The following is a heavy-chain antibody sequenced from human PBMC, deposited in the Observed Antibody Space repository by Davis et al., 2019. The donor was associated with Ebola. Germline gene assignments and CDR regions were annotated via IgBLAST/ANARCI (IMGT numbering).Heavy chain of an antibody. V-gene: IGHV3-21*03. CDR1: GFTFSSYS. CDR3: TRAMERWELPAGGDY. D-gene: IGHD1-26*01. Sequence: GESLKISCAASGFTFSSYSMNWVRQAPGKGLEWVSSISSSSSYIYYADSVKGRFTISRDNAKNSLYLQMNSLKTEDTAVYYCTRAMERWELPAGGDYWGQGTLVNVSS. CDR2: ISSSSSYI. J-gene: IGHJ4*02.